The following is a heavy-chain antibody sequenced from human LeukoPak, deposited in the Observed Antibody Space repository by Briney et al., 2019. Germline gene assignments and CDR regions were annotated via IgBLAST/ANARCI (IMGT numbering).Heavy chain of an antibody. CDR2: MNPNSGNT. Sequence: EASVTVSCKASGYTFTSYDINWVRQATGQGLEWMGWMNPNSGNTGYAQKFQGRVTMTRNTSISTAYMELSSLRSEDTAVYYCARAVAGTAGILTFDYWGQGTLVTVSS. CDR3: ARAVAGTAGILTFDY. CDR1: GYTFTSYD. V-gene: IGHV1-8*01. J-gene: IGHJ4*02. D-gene: IGHD6-19*01.